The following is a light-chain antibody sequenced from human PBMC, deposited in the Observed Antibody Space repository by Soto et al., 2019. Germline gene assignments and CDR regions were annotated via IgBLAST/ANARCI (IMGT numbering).Light chain of an antibody. J-gene: IGKJ4*01. CDR1: QGIGDT. CDR3: KPYNNWQLT. CDR2: DTS. Sequence: LSGRASQGIGDTLAWYKNKPGQNPRILIYDTSTRATGVPTRFSGSRSGDEGTLTINSMQSDDVAVDYCKPYNNWQLTCGRGNKGDIK. V-gene: IGKV3-15*01.